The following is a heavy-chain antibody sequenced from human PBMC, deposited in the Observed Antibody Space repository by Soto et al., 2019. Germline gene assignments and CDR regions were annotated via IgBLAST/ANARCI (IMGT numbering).Heavy chain of an antibody. CDR2: ISYSGGT. J-gene: IGHJ4*02. CDR1: GGSMSSHY. CDR3: ARADPDDSVGY. D-gene: IGHD3-16*01. Sequence: PSETLSLTCTVSGGSMSSHYWTWLRQPPGKGLEWIGYISYSGGTYYNPSLKSRVTISADTSRNQFSLKLSSVIAADTAVYYCARADPDDSVGYWGQGTLVTVSS. V-gene: IGHV4-59*11.